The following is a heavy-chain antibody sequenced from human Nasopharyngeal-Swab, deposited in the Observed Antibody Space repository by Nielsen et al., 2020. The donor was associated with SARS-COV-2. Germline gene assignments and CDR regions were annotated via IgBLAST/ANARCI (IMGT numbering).Heavy chain of an antibody. J-gene: IGHJ6*03. CDR3: AREESIRGYSGYDPYYMDV. CDR2: IIPIFGTA. D-gene: IGHD5-12*01. CDR1: GGTVSSYA. V-gene: IGHV1-69*06. Sequence: SAKVSCKAAGGTVSSYAISWVRQAPGQGLEWMGEIIPIFGTANYAQKFQGRVTITADKSTSTAYMELSSLRSEDTAVYYCAREESIRGYSGYDPYYMDVWGKGTTVTVSS.